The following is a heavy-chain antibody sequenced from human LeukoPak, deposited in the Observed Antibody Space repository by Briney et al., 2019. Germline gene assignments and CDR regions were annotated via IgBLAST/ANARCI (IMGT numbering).Heavy chain of an antibody. CDR1: AFSFSSYA. CDR2: LSANGGST. J-gene: IGHJ4*02. D-gene: IGHD6-19*01. Sequence: GGSLRLSCAASAFSFSSYAMTWARQAPGKGLEWVSGLSANGGSTYYADSVKGRFTISRQNSESQLYLQMNSLRADDTAVYYGAKVASTGLLKTLVDYWGQGTLVTVSS. V-gene: IGHV3-23*01. CDR3: AKVASTGLLKTLVDY.